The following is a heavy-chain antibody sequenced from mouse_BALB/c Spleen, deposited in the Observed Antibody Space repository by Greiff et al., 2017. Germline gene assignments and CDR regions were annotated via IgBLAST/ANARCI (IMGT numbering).Heavy chain of an antibody. Sequence: EVHLVESGGGLVKPGGSLKLSCAASGFTFSDYYMYWVRQTPEKRLEWVATIRDGGSYTYYPDSVKGRFTISRDNAKNNLYLQMSSLKSEDTAMYYCATVRGDAMDYWGQGTSVTVSS. J-gene: IGHJ4*01. CDR3: ATVRGDAMDY. D-gene: IGHD2-14*01. V-gene: IGHV5-4*02. CDR1: GFTFSDYY. CDR2: IRDGGSYT.